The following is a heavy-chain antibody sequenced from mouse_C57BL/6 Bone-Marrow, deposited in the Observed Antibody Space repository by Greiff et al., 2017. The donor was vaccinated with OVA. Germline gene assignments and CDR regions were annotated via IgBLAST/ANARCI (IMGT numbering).Heavy chain of an antibody. Sequence: EVMLVESGGGLVKPGGSLKLSCAASGFTFSSYAMSWVRQTPEKRLEWVATISDGGSYTYYPDNVKGRFTISRDNAKNNLYLQMSHLKSEDTAMYYCARAGTRYFDVWGTGTTVTVSS. V-gene: IGHV5-4*03. CDR2: ISDGGSYT. D-gene: IGHD4-1*01. CDR1: GFTFSSYA. J-gene: IGHJ1*03. CDR3: ARAGTRYFDV.